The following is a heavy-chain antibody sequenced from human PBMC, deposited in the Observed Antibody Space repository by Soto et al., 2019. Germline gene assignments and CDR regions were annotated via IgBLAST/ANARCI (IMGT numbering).Heavy chain of an antibody. J-gene: IGHJ3*02. CDR3: ARGGTESEDKHIVVVTAIRGGYDAFDI. CDR2: IIPILGIA. CDR1: GGTFSSYA. D-gene: IGHD2-21*02. V-gene: IGHV1-69*04. Sequence: ASVKVSCKASGGTFSSYAISWVRQAPGQGLEWMGRIIPILGIANYAQKFQGRVTITADKSTSTAYMELSSLRSEDTAVYYCARGGTESEDKHIVVVTAIRGGYDAFDIWGQGTMVTVSS.